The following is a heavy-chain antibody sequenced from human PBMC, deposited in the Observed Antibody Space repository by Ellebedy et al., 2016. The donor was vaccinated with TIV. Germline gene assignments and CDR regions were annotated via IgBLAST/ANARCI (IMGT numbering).Heavy chain of an antibody. V-gene: IGHV1-3*01. CDR1: GHSFNVHA. J-gene: IGHJ6*02. CDR3: AKESHEPSGGTDV. CDR2: INAANGNT. Sequence: ASVKVSCXTSGHSFNVHAMNWVRQAPGQRLEWVGWINAANGNTRSSQKLQGRVTICVDRSATTAYMELSRLRPEDTAVYYCAKESHEPSGGTDVWGQGTTVTVSS.